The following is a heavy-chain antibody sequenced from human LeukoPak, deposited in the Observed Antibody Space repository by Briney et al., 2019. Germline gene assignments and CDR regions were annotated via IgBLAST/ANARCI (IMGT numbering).Heavy chain of an antibody. CDR2: MYASGTT. J-gene: IGHJ4*02. D-gene: IGHD6-19*01. CDR3: AREGGPYSSTLRGC. V-gene: IGHV3-53*01. Sequence: GGSLRLSCVVSGFTVSGNYMSWVRQAPGKGLEWVSFMYASGTTDYADSVKGRFTISRDNSENTLYLQMSSLRVEDTAVYYCAREGGPYSSTLRGCWGQGTLVTVSS. CDR1: GFTVSGNY.